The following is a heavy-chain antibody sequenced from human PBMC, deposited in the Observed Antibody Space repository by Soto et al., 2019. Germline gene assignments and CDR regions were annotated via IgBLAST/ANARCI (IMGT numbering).Heavy chain of an antibody. J-gene: IGHJ6*02. Sequence: QVQLVQSGAEVKKPGASVKVSCKASGYTCTSYAMHWVRQAPGQRLEWMGWINAGNGNTKYSQKFQGRVTITRDTSASTAYMELSSLISEDSAVYYCAREGATSFYYYYGMDVWGQGTTVTVSS. CDR1: GYTCTSYA. V-gene: IGHV1-3*01. CDR3: AREGATSFYYYYGMDV. CDR2: INAGNGNT.